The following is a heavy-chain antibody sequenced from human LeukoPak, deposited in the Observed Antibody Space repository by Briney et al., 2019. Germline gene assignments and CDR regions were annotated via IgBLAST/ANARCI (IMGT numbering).Heavy chain of an antibody. CDR2: ISGSGGST. Sequence: GESLRLSYAASGFTFSSYAMSWVRQAPGKGLEWGSAISGSGGSTYYADSVKGRFTISIDNSKNTLYLQMNSLRAEDTAVYYCAKDPYIVSSTSQNWFDPWGQGTLVTVAS. D-gene: IGHD2-2*01. V-gene: IGHV3-23*01. CDR3: AKDPYIVSSTSQNWFDP. J-gene: IGHJ5*02. CDR1: GFTFSSYA.